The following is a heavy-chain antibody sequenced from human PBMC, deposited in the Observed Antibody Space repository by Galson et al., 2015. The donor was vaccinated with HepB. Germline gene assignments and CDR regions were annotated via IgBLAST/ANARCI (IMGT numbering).Heavy chain of an antibody. J-gene: IGHJ4*02. CDR2: IGSSGTGT. Sequence: SLRLSCAASAFTFSTYGMSWVRQAPGKGLEWVSGIGSSGTGTHYADSVKGRFTISRENSKNTLYLHMNSLSAEDTAVYYCARGFPYSSGPFDYWGQGTLVTVSS. V-gene: IGHV3-23*01. D-gene: IGHD6-19*01. CDR1: AFTFSTYG. CDR3: ARGFPYSSGPFDY.